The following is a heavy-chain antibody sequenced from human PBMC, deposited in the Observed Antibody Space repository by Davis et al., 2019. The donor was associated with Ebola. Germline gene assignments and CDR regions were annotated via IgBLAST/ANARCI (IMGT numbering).Heavy chain of an antibody. CDR2: ISYDGSNK. V-gene: IGHV3-30*03. CDR3: AREGLFVFYYYGMDV. J-gene: IGHJ6*02. CDR1: GFTFSSYG. Sequence: GGSLRLSCAASGFTFSSYGMHWVRQAPGKGLEWVAVISYDGSNKYYADSVKGRFTISRDNAKNSLYLQMNSLRAEDTAVYYCAREGLFVFYYYGMDVWGQGTTVTVSS.